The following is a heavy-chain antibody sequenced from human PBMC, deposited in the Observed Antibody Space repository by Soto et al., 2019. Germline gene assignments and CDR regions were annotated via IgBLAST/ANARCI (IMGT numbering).Heavy chain of an antibody. D-gene: IGHD3-16*01. CDR2: ISGSGGST. CDR1: GFTFSSYA. Sequence: QPGGSLSLSCAASGFTFSSYAMSWVRQAPGKGLEWVSAISGSGGSTYYADSVKGRFTISRDNSKNPLYLQMNSLRAEDTAVYYCARGLIKLEGGAFDIWGQGTMVTVSS. J-gene: IGHJ3*02. CDR3: ARGLIKLEGGAFDI. V-gene: IGHV3-23*01.